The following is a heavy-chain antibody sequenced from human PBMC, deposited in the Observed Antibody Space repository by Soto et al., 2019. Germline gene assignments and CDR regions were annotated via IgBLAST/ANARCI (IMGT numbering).Heavy chain of an antibody. V-gene: IGHV3-21*02. CDR1: GFPFSSYT. D-gene: IGHD3-3*01. CDR2: ITTAATRNI. J-gene: IGHJ6*02. Sequence: EVQVVESGGSLVNPGGSLRLSCSASGFPFSSYTMYWVRQAPGKGLEWVSSITTAATRNIFYADSVRGRFTISRDNANNILFLQMNNVRVEDTAVYYCVRDDPIFGAIPRMDIWGQGTTVTVSS. CDR3: VRDDPIFGAIPRMDI.